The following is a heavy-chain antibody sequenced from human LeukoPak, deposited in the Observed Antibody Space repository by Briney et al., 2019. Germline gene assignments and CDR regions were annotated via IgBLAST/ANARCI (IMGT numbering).Heavy chain of an antibody. D-gene: IGHD6-13*01. CDR2: ISGSGGST. CDR3: AKGSGGRSSWFPFDY. Sequence: GGSLRLSCAASGFTFSSYAMSWVRQAPGKGLEWVSAISGSGGSTYYADSVKGRFTISRDNSKNTLYLQMNSLRAEDTAVYYCAKGSGGRSSWFPFDYWGQGTLVTVSS. J-gene: IGHJ4*02. V-gene: IGHV3-23*01. CDR1: GFTFSSYA.